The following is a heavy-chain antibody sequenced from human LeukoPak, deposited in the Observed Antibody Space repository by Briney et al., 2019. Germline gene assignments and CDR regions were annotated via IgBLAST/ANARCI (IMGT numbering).Heavy chain of an antibody. J-gene: IGHJ5*02. V-gene: IGHV4-59*01. CDR2: ISYSGST. Sequence: WETVSLTCTVSGGSISSYYWSWIRQPPGKGLEWIGYISYSGSTNYNPSLKSRVTISVDTSKNQFSLKLSSVTAADTAVYYCARQVSGGSGSDWFDPWGQGTLVTVS. CDR1: GGSISSYY. CDR3: ARQVSGGSGSDWFDP. D-gene: IGHD3-10*01.